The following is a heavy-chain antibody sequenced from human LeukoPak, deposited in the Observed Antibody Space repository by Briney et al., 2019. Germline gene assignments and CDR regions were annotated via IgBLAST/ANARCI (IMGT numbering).Heavy chain of an antibody. CDR2: IRYDGSNK. Sequence: GGSLRLSCAASGFTFSSYGMEWVRQAPGKGLEWVAFIRYDGSNKYYADSVKGRFTISRDNSKNTLYLQMNSLRAEDTAVYYCAKDVMTTPFDYWGQGTLVTVSS. J-gene: IGHJ4*02. V-gene: IGHV3-30*02. CDR3: AKDVMTTPFDY. CDR1: GFTFSSYG. D-gene: IGHD4-17*01.